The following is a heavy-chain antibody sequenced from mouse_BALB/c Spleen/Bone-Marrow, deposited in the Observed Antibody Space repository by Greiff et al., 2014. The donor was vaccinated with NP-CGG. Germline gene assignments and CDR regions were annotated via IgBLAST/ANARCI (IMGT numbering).Heavy chain of an antibody. J-gene: IGHJ2*01. CDR3: ARDRNYYFDY. V-gene: IGHV1-14*01. CDR2: INLCNGGT. Sequence: EVQLQQSGPELVKPGASVKMSCKASGYTFTSYVIYWVKQKPGQGLEWIGYINLCNGGTKYNEKFKGKATLTSDKSSSTAYMEVSSLTSEDSAVYYCARDRNYYFDYWGQGTTLTVSS. CDR1: GYTFTSYV.